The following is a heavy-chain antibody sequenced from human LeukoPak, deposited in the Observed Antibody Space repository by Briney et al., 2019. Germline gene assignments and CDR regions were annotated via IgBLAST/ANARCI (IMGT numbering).Heavy chain of an antibody. CDR1: GGSISGYY. V-gene: IGHV4-59*01. D-gene: IGHD2-2*01. CDR3: ARDSRYCNSISCYGRPGYYGLDV. CDR2: IYYSGIT. J-gene: IGHJ6*02. Sequence: SETLSLTCTVSGGSISGYYWSWIRQPPGNGLEWIGYIYYSGITNYNPSPKSRVTMSVDTSKNQFSLNLSSVTAADTAVYYCARDSRYCNSISCYGRPGYYGLDVWGQGTTVTVSS.